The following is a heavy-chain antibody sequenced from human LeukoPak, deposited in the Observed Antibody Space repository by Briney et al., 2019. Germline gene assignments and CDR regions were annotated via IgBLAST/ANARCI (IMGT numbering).Heavy chain of an antibody. Sequence: SETLSLTCTVSGYSISSGYYWGWIRQPPGKGLEWIGSIYHSGSAYYNPSLKSRVTISVDTSKNQSSLKLSSVTAADTAVYYCARSVVEMATMYNWFDPWGQGTLVTVSS. CDR2: IYHSGSA. V-gene: IGHV4-38-2*02. CDR3: ARSVVEMATMYNWFDP. D-gene: IGHD5-24*01. J-gene: IGHJ5*02. CDR1: GYSISSGYY.